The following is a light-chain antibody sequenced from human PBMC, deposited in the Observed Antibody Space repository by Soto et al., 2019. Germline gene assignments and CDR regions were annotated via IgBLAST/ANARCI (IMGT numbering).Light chain of an antibody. CDR1: QGISNC. CDR2: AAS. CDR3: QKYYTAPFT. J-gene: IGKJ5*01. Sequence: DIQMTQSPSSLSASVRHRITITWRASQGISNCLAWYQQKPGKAPKLLIYAASTLQSGVPSRFSGSGSGTDFTLTISSLEPEDVATYYCQKYYTAPFTFGQGTRLEIK. V-gene: IGKV1-27*01.